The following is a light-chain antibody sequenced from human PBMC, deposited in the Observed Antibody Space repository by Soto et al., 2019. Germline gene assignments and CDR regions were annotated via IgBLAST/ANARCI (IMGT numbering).Light chain of an antibody. V-gene: IGLV2-14*03. CDR1: SSDVGAYNY. J-gene: IGLJ1*01. Sequence: QSVLTQPASVSGSPGGSITISCTGTSSDVGAYNYVSWYQQLPGKAPKLMIYDVSNRPSGVSNRFSGSKSGNTASLTISGLQAEDETDYYCFSYTTSSTYVFGTGTKVTVL. CDR3: FSYTTSSTYV. CDR2: DVS.